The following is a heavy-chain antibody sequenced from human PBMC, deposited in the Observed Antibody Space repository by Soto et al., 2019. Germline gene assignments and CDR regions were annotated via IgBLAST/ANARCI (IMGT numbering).Heavy chain of an antibody. J-gene: IGHJ5*02. CDR3: ARALYSAGWHRGMRNGVDP. Sequence: VQLVQSGAEVKTPGASVKVSCRASGYTFLNYAISWVRQAPGQGLEWMGWTSAYGGDTHYAQKFQGRVIMTTDTSTSTAYMELRGLKSDDTAVYYCARALYSAGWHRGMRNGVDPWVQGTLVTVSP. D-gene: IGHD6-19*01. V-gene: IGHV1-18*01. CDR1: GYTFLNYA. CDR2: TSAYGGDT.